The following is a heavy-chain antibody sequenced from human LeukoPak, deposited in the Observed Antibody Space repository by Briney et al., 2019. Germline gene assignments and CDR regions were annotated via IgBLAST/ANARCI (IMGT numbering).Heavy chain of an antibody. V-gene: IGHV3-7*01. CDR3: ASVRGFWNYGHFDY. CDR2: IKQDGSEK. D-gene: IGHD1-7*01. J-gene: IGHJ4*02. Sequence: GGSLRLSCAASGFTFSCYWMSWVRQAPGKGLEWVANIKQDGSEKYYVDSVKGRFTISRDNAKNSLYLQMNSLRAEDTAVYYCASVRGFWNYGHFDYWGQGTLVTVSS. CDR1: GFTFSCYW.